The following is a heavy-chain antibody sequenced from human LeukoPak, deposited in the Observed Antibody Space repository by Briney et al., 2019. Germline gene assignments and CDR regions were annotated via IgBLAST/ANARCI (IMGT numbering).Heavy chain of an antibody. Sequence: PGRSLRLSRAASGFTFSSYVMHWVRQAAGKGLEWVAGISYDGSNKYYADSVKGRFTISRDNSKNTLYLQMNSPRAEDTAVYYCAKDAIPLRYFDWFFDYWGQGTLVTVSS. D-gene: IGHD3-9*01. CDR3: AKDAIPLRYFDWFFDY. V-gene: IGHV3-30*18. J-gene: IGHJ4*02. CDR1: GFTFSSYV. CDR2: ISYDGSNK.